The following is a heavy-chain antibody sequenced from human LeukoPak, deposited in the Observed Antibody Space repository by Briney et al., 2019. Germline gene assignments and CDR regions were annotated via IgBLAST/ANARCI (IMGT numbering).Heavy chain of an antibody. J-gene: IGHJ1*01. CDR3: ARDYYDSSGYAEYFQH. V-gene: IGHV1-2*02. CDR1: GYTFTGYY. Sequence: ASVKVSCKASGYTFTGYYMHWVRQAPGQGLEWMGWINPNSGGTNYAQKFQGRVTMTRDTSTSTAYMELRSLRSDDTAVYYCARDYYDSSGYAEYFQHWGQGTLVTVSS. CDR2: INPNSGGT. D-gene: IGHD3-22*01.